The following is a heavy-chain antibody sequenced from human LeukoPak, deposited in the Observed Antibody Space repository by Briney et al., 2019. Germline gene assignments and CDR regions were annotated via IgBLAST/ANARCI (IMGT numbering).Heavy chain of an antibody. J-gene: IGHJ4*02. V-gene: IGHV3-53*01. CDR3: ARSNYYGSGSYYIYYFDY. D-gene: IGHD3-10*01. CDR2: IYSGGST. CDR1: GFTFRNYA. Sequence: GSLRLSCSASGFTFRNYAVSWVRQAPGKGLEWVSVIYSGGSTYYADSVKGRFTISRDNSKNTLYLQMNSLRAEDTAVYYCARSNYYGSGSYYIYYFDYWGQGTLVTVSS.